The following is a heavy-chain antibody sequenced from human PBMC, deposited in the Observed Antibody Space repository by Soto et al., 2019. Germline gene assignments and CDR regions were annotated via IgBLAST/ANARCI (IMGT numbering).Heavy chain of an antibody. V-gene: IGHV1-69*01. J-gene: IGHJ6*02. CDR3: ASSAGLDHLLNYYGLNV. CDR1: GGTFTSTA. Sequence: QVLLVQSSAEVKKPGSSVKVSCKASGGTFTSTAFSWGRQAPGQGLGWMGGIIPVLGTPNYAQKFQARLTVTADASTTTVHMELSSLRSDDTAVYYCASSAGLDHLLNYYGLNVWGQGTTVTVSS. CDR2: IIPVLGTP. D-gene: IGHD6-13*01.